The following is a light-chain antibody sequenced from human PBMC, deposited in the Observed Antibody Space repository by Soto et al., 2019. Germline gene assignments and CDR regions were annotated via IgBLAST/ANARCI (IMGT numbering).Light chain of an antibody. Sequence: DIQMTPSPSTLSASVGDRVTITCRASQSISSWLAWYQQKPGKAPKLLIYKASSLESGVPSRFSGSGSGTEFTLTISSLQPDDFATYYGQQYNSYSETVGQGTKVEIK. V-gene: IGKV1-5*03. J-gene: IGKJ1*01. CDR1: QSISSW. CDR3: QQYNSYSET. CDR2: KAS.